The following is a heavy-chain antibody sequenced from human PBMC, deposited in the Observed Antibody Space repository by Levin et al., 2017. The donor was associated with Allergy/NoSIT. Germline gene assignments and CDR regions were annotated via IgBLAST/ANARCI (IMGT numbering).Heavy chain of an antibody. CDR1: GFTFSSYA. CDR3: AREITMIFPTYNWFDP. D-gene: IGHD3-22*01. J-gene: IGHJ5*02. V-gene: IGHV3-30*04. CDR2: ISYDGSNK. Sequence: GESLKISCAASGFTFSSYAMHWVRQAPGKGLEWVAVISYDGSNKYYADSVKGRFTISRDNSKNTLYLQMNSLRAEDTAVYYCAREITMIFPTYNWFDPWGQGTLVTVSS.